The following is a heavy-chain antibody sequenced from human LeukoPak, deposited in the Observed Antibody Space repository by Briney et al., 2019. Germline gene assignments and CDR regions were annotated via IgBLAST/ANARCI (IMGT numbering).Heavy chain of an antibody. J-gene: IGHJ4*02. CDR1: GFTFTSYA. CDR3: TRPSYDSSVSGVVY. D-gene: IGHD3-22*01. CDR2: LTGDGNT. V-gene: IGHV3-23*01. Sequence: PGESLRLSCAASGFTFTSYAMSWVRQAPGKGLEWVSVLTGDGNTYYADSVKGRFTNSRDDSKNTLFLQMNSLKTEDTAVYYCTRPSYDSSVSGVVYWGQGTLVTVSS.